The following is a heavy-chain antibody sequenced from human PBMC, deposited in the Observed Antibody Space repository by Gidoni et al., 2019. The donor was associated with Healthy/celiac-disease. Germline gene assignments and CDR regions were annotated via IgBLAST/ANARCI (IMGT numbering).Heavy chain of an antibody. CDR2: ISYDGSNK. Sequence: QVQLVESGGGVVQPGRSLRLSCAASGFTFSSYGMHWVRQAPGKGLEWVAVISYDGSNKYYADSVKGRFTISRDNSKNTLYLQMNSLRAEDTAVYYCAKDGDHYYGSGSYYDSWGQGTLVTVSS. CDR1: GFTFSSYG. J-gene: IGHJ5*01. V-gene: IGHV3-30*18. CDR3: AKDGDHYYGSGSYYDS. D-gene: IGHD3-10*01.